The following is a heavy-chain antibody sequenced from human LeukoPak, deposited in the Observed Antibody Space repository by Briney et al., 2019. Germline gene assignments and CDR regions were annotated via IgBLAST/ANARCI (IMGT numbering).Heavy chain of an antibody. CDR2: INPSSGVT. CDR3: ARDLTRIAVAGTVNY. Sequence: ASVKVSCKASGYTFTGYYMHWVRQAPGQGLEWMGWINPSSGVTNYAQDFQGRVTMTRDTSISTAYMELSRLRSDDTAVYYCARDLTRIAVAGTVNYWGQGTLVTVSS. CDR1: GYTFTGYY. V-gene: IGHV1-2*02. D-gene: IGHD6-19*01. J-gene: IGHJ4*02.